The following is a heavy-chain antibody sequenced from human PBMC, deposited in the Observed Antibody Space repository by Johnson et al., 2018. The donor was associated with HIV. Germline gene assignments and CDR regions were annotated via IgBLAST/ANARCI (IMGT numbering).Heavy chain of an antibody. D-gene: IGHD3-22*01. CDR1: GFTFGDYA. CDR3: ARGPPTYYYDSSGYYYWSAFDI. J-gene: IGHJ3*02. V-gene: IGHV3-49*03. Sequence: VQLVESGGGLVQPGRSLRLSCPASGFTFGDYAMSWFRQAPGKGLECVGFIRSKAYGGTTEYAASVKGRFTISRDDSKSIAYLQMNSLRAGDTAVYYCARGPPTYYYDSSGYYYWSAFDIWGQGTMVTVSS. CDR2: IRSKAYGGTT.